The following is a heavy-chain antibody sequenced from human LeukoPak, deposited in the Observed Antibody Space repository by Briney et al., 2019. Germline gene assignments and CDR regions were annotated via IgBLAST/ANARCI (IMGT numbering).Heavy chain of an antibody. Sequence: ASVTVSCKASGYTFTGYYMHWVRQAPGQGLEWMGWINPNSGGRNYAQKFQGRVTMTRDTSISTAYMELSRLRSDDTAVYYCARDRDYGDYLNWFDPWGQGTLVTVSS. CDR1: GYTFTGYY. CDR3: ARDRDYGDYLNWFDP. J-gene: IGHJ5*02. V-gene: IGHV1-2*02. CDR2: INPNSGGR. D-gene: IGHD4-17*01.